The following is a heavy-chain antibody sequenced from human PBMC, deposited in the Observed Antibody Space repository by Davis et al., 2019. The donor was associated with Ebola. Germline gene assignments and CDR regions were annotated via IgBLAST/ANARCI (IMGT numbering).Heavy chain of an antibody. CDR3: ARDGYYDFWSGYSSVQLWFDP. J-gene: IGHJ5*02. V-gene: IGHV4-4*08. CDR2: IYTSGST. D-gene: IGHD3-3*01. Sequence: PSETLSLTCTVSGGSISSYYWSWIRQPPGKGLEWIGYIYTSGSTNYNPSLKSRVTMSVDTSKNQFSLKLSSVTAADTAVYYCARDGYYDFWSGYSSVQLWFDPWGQGTLVTVSS. CDR1: GGSISSYY.